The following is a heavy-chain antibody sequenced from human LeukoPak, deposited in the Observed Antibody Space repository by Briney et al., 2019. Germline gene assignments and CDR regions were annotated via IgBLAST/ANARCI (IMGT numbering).Heavy chain of an antibody. Sequence: SETLSLTCAVYGGSFSGYYWSWIRQPPGKGLEWIGEIKHSGSTNYNPSLKSRVTISVDTSKNQFSLKLSSVTAADTAVYYCASNEYSYGLDYWGQGTLVTVSS. CDR2: IKHSGST. J-gene: IGHJ4*02. CDR3: ASNEYSYGLDY. CDR1: GGSFSGYY. D-gene: IGHD5-18*01. V-gene: IGHV4-34*01.